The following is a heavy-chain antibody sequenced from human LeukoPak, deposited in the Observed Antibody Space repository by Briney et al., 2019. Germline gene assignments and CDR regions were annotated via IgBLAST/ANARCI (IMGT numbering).Heavy chain of an antibody. CDR1: GYTFTAYY. V-gene: IGHV1-2*02. D-gene: IGHD5-24*01. J-gene: IGHJ4*02. Sequence: GASVKVSCKASGYTFTAYYMHWVRQAPGQGLEWMGWINPNSGGTNYAQKFQGRVTMTRDTSISTAYMELSRLRSDDTAVYYCARERAAMATMNRLYYFDYWGQGTLVTVSS. CDR3: ARERAAMATMNRLYYFDY. CDR2: INPNSGGT.